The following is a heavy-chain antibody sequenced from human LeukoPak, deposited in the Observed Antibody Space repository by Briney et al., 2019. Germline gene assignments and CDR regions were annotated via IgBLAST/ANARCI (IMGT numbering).Heavy chain of an antibody. J-gene: IGHJ6*03. CDR3: ARGREDFWSGYSPIYYYYYMDV. D-gene: IGHD3-3*01. CDR1: GYTFTGYY. V-gene: IGHV1-2*02. Sequence: ASVKVSCKASGYTFTGYYMHWVRQAPGQGLEWMGWINPNSGGTNYAQKFRGRVTMTRDTSISTAYMELSRLRSDDTAVYYCARGREDFWSGYSPIYYYYYMDVWGKGTTVTVSS. CDR2: INPNSGGT.